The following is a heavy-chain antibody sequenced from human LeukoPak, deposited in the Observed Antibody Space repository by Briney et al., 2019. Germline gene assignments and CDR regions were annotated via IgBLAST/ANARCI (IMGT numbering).Heavy chain of an antibody. CDR1: GFTFSSYA. D-gene: IGHD2-2*01. V-gene: IGHV3-23*01. CDR2: ISGSGVST. Sequence: GGSLRLSCAASGFTFSSYAMTWVRQAPGKGLEWVSAISGSGVSTYYADSVKGRFTISRDNSKNTLYLQMSSLRAEDTAVCYCAKDYRYCTSTSCYGDDAFDIWGQGTMVTVSS. J-gene: IGHJ3*02. CDR3: AKDYRYCTSTSCYGDDAFDI.